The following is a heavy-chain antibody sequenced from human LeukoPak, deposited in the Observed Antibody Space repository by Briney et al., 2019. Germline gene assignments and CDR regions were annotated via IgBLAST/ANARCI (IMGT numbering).Heavy chain of an antibody. CDR2: IWYDGSNK. CDR1: GFTFSSYG. J-gene: IGHJ6*02. D-gene: IGHD3-9*01. Sequence: GGSLRLSCAASGFTFSSYGMHWVRQAPGKGREWVAVIWYDGSNKYYADSVKGRFTISRDNSKNTLYLQMNSLRAEDTAVYYCARDQTYYDIMTAGMDVWGQGTTVTVSS. CDR3: ARDQTYYDIMTAGMDV. V-gene: IGHV3-33*01.